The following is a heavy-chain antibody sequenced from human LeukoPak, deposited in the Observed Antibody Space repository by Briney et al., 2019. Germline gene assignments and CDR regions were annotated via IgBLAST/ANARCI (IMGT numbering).Heavy chain of an antibody. CDR2: IYYSGST. V-gene: IGHV4-59*01. CDR1: GGSISSYY. J-gene: IGHJ4*02. D-gene: IGHD2-2*01. Sequence: SETLSLTCTVSGGSISSYYWSWIRQPPGKGLEWIGYIYYSGSTNYNPSLKSRVTISVDTSKNQFSLKLSSVTAADTAVYYCARVSPVPAAIRGHFDYWGQGTLVTVSS. CDR3: ARVSPVPAAIRGHFDY.